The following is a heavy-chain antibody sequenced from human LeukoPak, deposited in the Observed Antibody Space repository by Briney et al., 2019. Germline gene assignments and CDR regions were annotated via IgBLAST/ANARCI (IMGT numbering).Heavy chain of an antibody. CDR1: GCSISSYY. Sequence: PSDTLSLTCTVSGCSISSYYWSWIRQPAGKGLEWMGRIYTSGSTNYNPSIKSRVIMSVDTSKNQFSLKLSSVTAADTAVYYCAREASGGYDAFDIWGQGTMVTVSS. V-gene: IGHV4-4*07. CDR2: IYTSGST. J-gene: IGHJ3*02. CDR3: AREASGGYDAFDI. D-gene: IGHD1-26*01.